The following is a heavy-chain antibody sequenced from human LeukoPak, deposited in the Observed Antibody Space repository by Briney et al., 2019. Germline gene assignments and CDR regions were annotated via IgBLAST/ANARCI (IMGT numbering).Heavy chain of an antibody. D-gene: IGHD2-2*01. J-gene: IGHJ5*02. CDR3: ARARFSVPAANPNWFDP. Sequence: PSETLSLTRAVYGGSFSGYYWSWIRQPPGKGLEWIGEINHSGSTNYNPSLKSRVTISVDTSKNQFSLKLSSVTAADTAVYYCARARFSVPAANPNWFDPWGQGTLVTVSS. CDR1: GGSFSGYY. CDR2: INHSGST. V-gene: IGHV4-34*01.